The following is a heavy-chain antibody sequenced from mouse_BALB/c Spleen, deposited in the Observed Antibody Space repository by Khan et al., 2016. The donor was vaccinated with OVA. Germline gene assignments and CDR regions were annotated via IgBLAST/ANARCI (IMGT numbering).Heavy chain of an antibody. V-gene: IGHV1-54*03. D-gene: IGHD2-3*01. CDR1: GYAFTNYL. CDR2: TNPGSGGS. Sequence: VQLQESGAELVRPGTSVKVSCKASGYAFTNYLIEWVKQRPGQGLEWIGLTNPGSGGSNYNENLKGKATLTTDKSSSTAYMQLSSLTSDDSAVSFCARSGDGYYHWYFDVWGAGTTVTVSS. J-gene: IGHJ1*01. CDR3: ARSGDGYYHWYFDV.